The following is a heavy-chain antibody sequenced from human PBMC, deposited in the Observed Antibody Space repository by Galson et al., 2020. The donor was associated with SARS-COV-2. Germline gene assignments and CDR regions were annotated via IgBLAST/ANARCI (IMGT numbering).Heavy chain of an antibody. CDR2: INSGGDT. CDR1: GGSFSGYS. CDR3: ARGRQGVVPSPVLGLGPFYSYYYMDV. Sequence: SETMSLTCAVYGGSFSGYSWTWIRRAPGKGLEWIGEINSGGDTNYSPSLSSRVTLSVDTSRTQFSLKLTSVTAADTALYFCARGRQGVVPSPVLGLGPFYSYYYMDVWGKGTTVTVSS. J-gene: IGHJ6*03. D-gene: IGHD3-16*01. V-gene: IGHV4-34*01.